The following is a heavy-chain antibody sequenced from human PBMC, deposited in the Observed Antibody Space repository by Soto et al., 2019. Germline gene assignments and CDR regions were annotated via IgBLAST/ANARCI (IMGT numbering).Heavy chain of an antibody. V-gene: IGHV1-18*01. CDR2: VSTNNANT. D-gene: IGHD3-22*01. J-gene: IGHJ4*02. CDR1: GYSFTDYG. Sequence: QVQLVQSGPEVKMPGASVKVSCKTPGYSFTDYGLAWLRQAPGQRPEWMGWVSTNNANTNYAQKFQGRVTMTTDTSTTTTYMELRSLRSDGTAVYYCARELNTDSSAYYSFAYWGQGTLVTVSS. CDR3: ARELNTDSSAYYSFAY.